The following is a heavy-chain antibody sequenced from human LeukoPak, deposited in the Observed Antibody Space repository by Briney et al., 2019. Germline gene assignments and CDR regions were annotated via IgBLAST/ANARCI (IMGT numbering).Heavy chain of an antibody. V-gene: IGHV3-21*01. Sequence: TGGSLRLSCAASGFTFSSYTMNWVRQAPGKGLEWVSSIAGSSGYISYADLVKGRFTISRDNAKKSLYLQMTSLTAEDTAVYYCARDRGAYCGGDCYLGFDYWGRGTLVTVSS. J-gene: IGHJ4*01. CDR2: IAGSSGYI. D-gene: IGHD2-21*02. CDR1: GFTFSSYT. CDR3: ARDRGAYCGGDCYLGFDY.